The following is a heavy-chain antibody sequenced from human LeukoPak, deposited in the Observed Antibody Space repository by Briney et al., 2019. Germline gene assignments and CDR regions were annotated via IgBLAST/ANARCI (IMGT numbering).Heavy chain of an antibody. CDR2: VSGSGDNT. CDR3: AKDINAYDSSGDDY. J-gene: IGHJ4*02. Sequence: PGGSLRLSCAASGFTFSSYAMSWVRQAPGKGLEWVSAVSGSGDNTYYADSVKGRFTISRDNSKNTLYLQMNSLRAEDTAVYYCAKDINAYDSSGDDYWGPGTLVTVSS. CDR1: GFTFSSYA. D-gene: IGHD3-22*01. V-gene: IGHV3-23*01.